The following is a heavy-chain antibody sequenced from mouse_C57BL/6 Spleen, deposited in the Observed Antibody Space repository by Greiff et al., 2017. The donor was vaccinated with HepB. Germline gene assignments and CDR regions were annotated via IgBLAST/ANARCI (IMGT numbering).Heavy chain of an antibody. CDR1: GYSFTGYY. CDR3: ARFEFTTNYAMDY. V-gene: IGHV1-42*01. CDR2: INPSTGAT. D-gene: IGHD2-12*01. J-gene: IGHJ4*01. Sequence: VQLKESGPELVKPGASVKISCKASGYSFTGYYMNWVKQSPEKSLEWIGEINPSTGATTYNQKFKAKATLTVDKTSSIAYMQLKILTSEDSAVYYCARFEFTTNYAMDYWGLGISVTVTS.